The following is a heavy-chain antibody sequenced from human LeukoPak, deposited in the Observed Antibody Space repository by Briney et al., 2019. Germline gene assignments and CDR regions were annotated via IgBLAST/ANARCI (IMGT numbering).Heavy chain of an antibody. D-gene: IGHD3-22*01. V-gene: IGHV3-53*01. Sequence: GGSLRLSCAASGFTVSSNYMSWVRQAPGKGLEWVSVIYRGGDTYYADSVKGRFTISRDIPENTLYLQMNSLRVEDTAVYYCARGLTTIDYWGQGTLVTVSS. CDR1: GFTVSSNY. CDR3: ARGLTTIDY. J-gene: IGHJ4*02. CDR2: IYRGGDT.